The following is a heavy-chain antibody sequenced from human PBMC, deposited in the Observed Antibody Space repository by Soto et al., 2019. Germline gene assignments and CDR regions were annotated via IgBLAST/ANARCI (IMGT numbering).Heavy chain of an antibody. D-gene: IGHD3-10*01. CDR1: GGTFSSYA. CDR2: IIPIFGTA. V-gene: IGHV1-69*01. Sequence: QVQLVQSGAEVKKPGSSVKVSCKASGGTFSSYAISWVRQAPGQGLEWMGGIIPIFGTANYAQKFQGRVTITADESTSTAYMALSSLRSEDTAVYYCARAIWRFGELLQSSGMDVWGQGTTVTVSS. J-gene: IGHJ6*02. CDR3: ARAIWRFGELLQSSGMDV.